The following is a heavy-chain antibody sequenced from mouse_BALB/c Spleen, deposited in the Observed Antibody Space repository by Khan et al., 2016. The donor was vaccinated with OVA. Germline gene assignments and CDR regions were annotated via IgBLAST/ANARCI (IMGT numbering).Heavy chain of an antibody. J-gene: IGHJ4*01. V-gene: IGHV1-18*01. CDR1: GYTFTDYT. D-gene: IGHD1-1*01. CDR2: LDPKNGVA. CDR3: ARSLRNCFMDY. Sequence: EVQLQQSGPELVKPGASVKISCASSGYTFTDYTMHWVKQSHGKSLEWIGRLDPKNGVANYNQKFKGKATLTVDKSTSAHYMEIRTLPSDESAVYDSARSLRNCFMDYWGQGTSVTVSA.